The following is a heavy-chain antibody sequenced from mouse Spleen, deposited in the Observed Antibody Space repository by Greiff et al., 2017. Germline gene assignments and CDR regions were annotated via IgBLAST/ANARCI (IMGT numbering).Heavy chain of an antibody. V-gene: IGHV5-16*01. J-gene: IGHJ4*01. CDR3: AREDVDYAMDY. CDR1: GFTFSDYY. Sequence: EVKLVESEGGLVQPGSSMKLSCTASGFTFSDYYMAWVRQVPEKGLEWVANINYDGSSTYYLDSLKSRFIISRDNAKNILYLQMSSLKSEDTATYYCAREDVDYAMDYWGQGTSVTVSS. CDR2: INYDGSST.